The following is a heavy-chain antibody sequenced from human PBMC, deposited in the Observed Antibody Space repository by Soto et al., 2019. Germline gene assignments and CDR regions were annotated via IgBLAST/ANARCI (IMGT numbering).Heavy chain of an antibody. D-gene: IGHD3-10*01. Sequence: EVQLLESGGGLVQPGGSLRLSCAASGFTFSSYAMSWVRQAPGKGLEWVSAISGSGGSTYYADSAKGRFTISRDNSKNTLYLQMNRLRAEDTAVYYCAKDPSLWFGVSGYWGQGTLVTVSS. J-gene: IGHJ4*02. V-gene: IGHV3-23*01. CDR3: AKDPSLWFGVSGY. CDR2: ISGSGGST. CDR1: GFTFSSYA.